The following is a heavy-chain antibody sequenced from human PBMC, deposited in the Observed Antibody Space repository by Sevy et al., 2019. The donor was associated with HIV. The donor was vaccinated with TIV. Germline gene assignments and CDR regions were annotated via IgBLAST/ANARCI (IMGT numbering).Heavy chain of an antibody. Sequence: GGSLRLSCAASGFTFSSYSMNWVRQAPGKGLEWVSSISSSSSYIYYADSVKGRFTISRDDAKNSLYLQMNSLRAEDTAVYYCAREVVPAAMNYYYGMDVWGQGTTVTVSS. CDR2: ISSSSSYI. CDR3: AREVVPAAMNYYYGMDV. CDR1: GFTFSSYS. V-gene: IGHV3-21*01. J-gene: IGHJ6*02. D-gene: IGHD2-2*01.